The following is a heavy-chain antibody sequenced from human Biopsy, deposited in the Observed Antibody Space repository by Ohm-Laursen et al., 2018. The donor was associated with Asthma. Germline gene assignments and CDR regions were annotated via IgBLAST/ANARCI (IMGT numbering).Heavy chain of an antibody. Sequence: SLRLSCAASGFTFSDFAIYWVRQAPGKGLEWVAFISYDGSDKFYADSVKGRFTTFRDNSQNTLDLHMNRLTFEDTAVYYCARASVIKHYYYYGIDVWGPGTTVTVFS. D-gene: IGHD3-10*01. V-gene: IGHV3-30-3*01. CDR3: ARASVIKHYYYYGIDV. J-gene: IGHJ6*02. CDR2: ISYDGSDK. CDR1: GFTFSDFA.